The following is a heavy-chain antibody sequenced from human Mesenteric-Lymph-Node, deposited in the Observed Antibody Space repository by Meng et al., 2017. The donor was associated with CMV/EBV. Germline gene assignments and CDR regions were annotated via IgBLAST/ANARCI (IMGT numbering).Heavy chain of an antibody. Sequence: ASVKVSCKASGYTFTGYYMHWVRQAPGQGLEWMGWINPSSGGTNYAQKFQGRVTMTRDTSISTAYMELSRLRSDDTAVYYCARDLTREYQLLTYWGQGTLVTVSS. CDR2: INPSSGGT. V-gene: IGHV1-2*02. CDR1: GYTFTGYY. D-gene: IGHD2-2*01. CDR3: ARDLTREYQLLTY. J-gene: IGHJ4*02.